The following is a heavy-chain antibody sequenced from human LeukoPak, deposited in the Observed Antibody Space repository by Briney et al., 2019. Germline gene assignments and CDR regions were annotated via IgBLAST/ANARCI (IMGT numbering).Heavy chain of an antibody. V-gene: IGHV4-59*01. Sequence: SETLSLTCTVSGVSISSYYWCWIRQTPGKGLEWIGYIYYSGSTNYNPSLKSRVTISVDTSKNQFSLKLSSVTAADSAVYYCARTHRGYSYGYGFDYWGQGTLVTVSS. CDR1: GVSISSYY. J-gene: IGHJ4*02. CDR2: IYYSGST. D-gene: IGHD5-18*01. CDR3: ARTHRGYSYGYGFDY.